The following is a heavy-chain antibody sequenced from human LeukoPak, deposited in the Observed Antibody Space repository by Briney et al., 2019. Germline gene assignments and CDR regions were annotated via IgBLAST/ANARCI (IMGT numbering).Heavy chain of an antibody. CDR1: GFTFSNYW. D-gene: IGHD2-2*01. V-gene: IGHV3-7*01. Sequence: GGSLRLSCAASGFTFSNYWTSWVRQAPGKGLEWVANIKQDGSDKYFVDSVKGRFTISRDNAKNSLYLQMNSLRAEDTAVYYCARVACTSCPILYYFDYWGQGTLVTVSS. CDR2: IKQDGSDK. CDR3: ARVACTSCPILYYFDY. J-gene: IGHJ4*02.